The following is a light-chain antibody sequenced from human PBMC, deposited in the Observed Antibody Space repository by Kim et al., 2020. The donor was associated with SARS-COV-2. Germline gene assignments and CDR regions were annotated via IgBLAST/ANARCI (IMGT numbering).Light chain of an antibody. CDR1: TSNIGSYA. J-gene: IGLJ1*01. CDR2: TNY. CDR3: AAWDDSLHEYV. V-gene: IGLV1-44*01. Sequence: GQSVTNSCSGSTSNIGSYAVNWYQNLPGTTPKLLIYTNYQRTSGVPDRFSGSKSGTSASLAISGLQSEDEADYYCAAWDDSLHEYVFGTGTKVTVL.